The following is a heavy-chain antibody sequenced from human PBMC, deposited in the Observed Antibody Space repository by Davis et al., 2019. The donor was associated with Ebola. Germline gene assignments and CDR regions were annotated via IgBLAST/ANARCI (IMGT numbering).Heavy chain of an antibody. Sequence: SETLSLTCSVSGDSISSNIYYWGWIRQPPGKGLEWIGSISYNGDAYYKSSLKSRVTIAVDTSRNQFSMRLTSMAAADAGAYYCAKIIAVARFDIWGQGTLVTVSS. CDR1: GDSISSNIYY. V-gene: IGHV4-39*01. J-gene: IGHJ4*02. CDR3: AKIIAVARFDI. CDR2: ISYNGDA. D-gene: IGHD6-19*01.